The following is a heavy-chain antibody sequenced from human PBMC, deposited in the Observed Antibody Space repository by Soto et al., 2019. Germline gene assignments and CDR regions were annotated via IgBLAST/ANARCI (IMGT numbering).Heavy chain of an antibody. D-gene: IGHD3-22*01. CDR1: GGTFSSYA. V-gene: IGHV1-69*13. CDR3: ARSPDYYDSSGYPYYFDY. CDR2: IIPIFGTA. Sequence: SVKVSCKASGGTFSSYAISWVRQAPGQGLEWMGGIIPIFGTANYAQKFQGRVTITADESTSTAYMELSSLRSEDTAVYYCARSPDYYDSSGYPYYFDYWGQGTLVTVSS. J-gene: IGHJ4*02.